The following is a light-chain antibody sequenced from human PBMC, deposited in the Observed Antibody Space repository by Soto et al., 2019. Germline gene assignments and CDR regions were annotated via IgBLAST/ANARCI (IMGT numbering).Light chain of an antibody. Sequence: EIVMTQSPATLSVSPGERATLSCRASQSVSSNLAWYQQKPGQAPRLLIYGASSRATGIPDRFSGSGSGTDFTLTISRLEPEDFAVYYCQQYGSSVWTFGQGTKV. CDR3: QQYGSSVWT. CDR1: QSVSSN. J-gene: IGKJ1*01. CDR2: GAS. V-gene: IGKV3-20*01.